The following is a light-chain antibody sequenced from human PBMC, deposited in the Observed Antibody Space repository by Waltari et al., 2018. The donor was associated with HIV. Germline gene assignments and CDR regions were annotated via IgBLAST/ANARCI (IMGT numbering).Light chain of an antibody. CDR1: HSNIGAHYG. J-gene: IGLJ2*01. Sequence: QSVLTQPPSVSGAPGQRVTISCTGGHSNIGAHYGVHWYRQLPGTAPKLLIYDNNNRPSGVPDRFSGSKSGTSASLAITGLQAEDEADYYCQSYDSGLGGVFGGGTKLIVL. CDR3: QSYDSGLGGV. V-gene: IGLV1-40*01. CDR2: DNN.